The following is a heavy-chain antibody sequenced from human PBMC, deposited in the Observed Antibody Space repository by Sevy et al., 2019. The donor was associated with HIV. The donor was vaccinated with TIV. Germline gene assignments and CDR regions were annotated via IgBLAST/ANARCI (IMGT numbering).Heavy chain of an antibody. J-gene: IGHJ4*02. CDR2: INSDGSST. V-gene: IGHV3-74*01. Sequence: GGSLRLSCAASGFTFSSYWMHWVRQAPGKGLVWVSRINSDGSSTSYADSVKGRFTISRDNARNTLYLQMNSLRAEDTAVYYCARAPYSSSSFDYWGQGTLVTVSS. D-gene: IGHD6-6*01. CDR1: GFTFSSYW. CDR3: ARAPYSSSSFDY.